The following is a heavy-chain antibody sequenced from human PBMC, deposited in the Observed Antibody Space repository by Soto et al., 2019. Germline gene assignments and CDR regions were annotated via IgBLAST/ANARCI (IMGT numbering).Heavy chain of an antibody. D-gene: IGHD3-3*01. CDR2: LNPNSGNT. CDR3: ARGRGSFGVARRTSGY. V-gene: IGHV1-8*01. J-gene: IGHJ4*02. CDR1: GYTFTSYD. Sequence: QVQLVQSGAEVKKPGASVKVSCKASGYTFTSYDINWVRQATGQGLEWMGWLNPNSGNTGYVQKFQGRVTMTRNTSISTAYMELSSLRSEDTAVYYCARGRGSFGVARRTSGYWGQGTLVTVSS.